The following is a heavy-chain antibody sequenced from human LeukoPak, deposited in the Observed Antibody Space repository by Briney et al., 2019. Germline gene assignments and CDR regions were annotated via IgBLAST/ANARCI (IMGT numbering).Heavy chain of an antibody. D-gene: IGHD1-1*01. J-gene: IGHJ4*02. Sequence: SETLSLTCTVSGGSISSHYWSWIRQPPGKGLEWIGYNYYSGSTNYNPSLKSRVTISVDTSKNQFSLKLSSVTAADTAVYYCARVERYGDYFDYWGQGTLVTVSS. V-gene: IGHV4-59*11. CDR1: GGSISSHY. CDR2: NYYSGST. CDR3: ARVERYGDYFDY.